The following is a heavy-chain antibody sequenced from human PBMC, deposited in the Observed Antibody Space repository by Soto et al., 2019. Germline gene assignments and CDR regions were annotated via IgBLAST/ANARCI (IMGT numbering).Heavy chain of an antibody. CDR2: IHYSGGT. CDR1: GGSTSTYY. D-gene: IGHD3-22*01. V-gene: IGHV4-59*12. Sequence: PSETLSLTCSVSGGSTSTYYWSWIRQPPGKGLEWIGYIHYSGGTNYNPSLKSRATISVDTSKNQFSLKLRSVTAADTAVYYCARLDYYDSSRYPSPPLLPVRVWFDPWGQGTLVTVSS. J-gene: IGHJ5*02. CDR3: ARLDYYDSSRYPSPPLLPVRVWFDP.